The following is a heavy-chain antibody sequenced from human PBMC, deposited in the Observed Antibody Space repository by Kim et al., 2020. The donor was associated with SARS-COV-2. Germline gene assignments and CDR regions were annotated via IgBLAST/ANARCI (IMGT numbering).Heavy chain of an antibody. CDR3: AGRSGFRYYYGMDV. J-gene: IGHJ6*02. D-gene: IGHD2-15*01. V-gene: IGHV4-39*01. Sequence: SETLSLTCTVSGDSISSSTYYWGWIRQPPGKGLEWIGSIYYSGSTYYNPSLKSPVTISVDTSKNQFYLKVNSVTAADTAVYYCAGRSGFRYYYGMDVWGQGTTVTVSS. CDR2: IYYSGST. CDR1: GDSISSSTYY.